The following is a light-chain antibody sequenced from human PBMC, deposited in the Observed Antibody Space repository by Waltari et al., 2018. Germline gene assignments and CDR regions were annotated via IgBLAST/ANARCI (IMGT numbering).Light chain of an antibody. CDR1: SSDVGGYNS. J-gene: IGLJ2*01. CDR3: CSYAGSYTVV. CDR2: DVI. Sequence: QSALTQPRSVSGSPGQSVTISCTGTSSDVGGYNSVSWYQHHPGKSPKLLIFDVIKRPSGVPVRFSGSKSGNTASLTISGLQAEDEADYYCCSYAGSYTVVFGGGTRLTVL. V-gene: IGLV2-11*01.